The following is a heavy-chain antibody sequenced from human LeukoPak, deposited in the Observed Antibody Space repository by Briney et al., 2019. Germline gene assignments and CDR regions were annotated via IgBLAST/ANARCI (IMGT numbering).Heavy chain of an antibody. CDR2: ISVSGNT. V-gene: IGHV3-23*01. Sequence: GGSLRLSCAASGFTFSSYAMSWVRQAPGKGLEWFSAISVSGNTYHADSVKGRFTISRDSSKNTLYLQMNRLRAEDAAVYYCAKAPVTTCSGAYCYPFDYWGQGTLVTVSS. CDR3: AKAPVTTCSGAYCYPFDY. CDR1: GFTFSSYA. J-gene: IGHJ4*02. D-gene: IGHD2-21*01.